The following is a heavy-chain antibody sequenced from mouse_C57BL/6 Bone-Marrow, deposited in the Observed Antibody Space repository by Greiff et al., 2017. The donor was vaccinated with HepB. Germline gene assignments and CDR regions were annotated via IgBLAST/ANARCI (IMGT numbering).Heavy chain of an antibody. V-gene: IGHV1-69*01. Sequence: QVQLQQPGAELVMPGASVKLSCKASGHTFTSYWMHWVKQRPGQGLEWIGEIDPSDSYTNYNQKFKGKSTLTVDKSSSTAYMQLSSLTSEDSAVYYCARVGIYYDFWFAYWGQGTLVTVSA. CDR2: IDPSDSYT. J-gene: IGHJ3*01. CDR1: GHTFTSYW. D-gene: IGHD2-4*01. CDR3: ARVGIYYDFWFAY.